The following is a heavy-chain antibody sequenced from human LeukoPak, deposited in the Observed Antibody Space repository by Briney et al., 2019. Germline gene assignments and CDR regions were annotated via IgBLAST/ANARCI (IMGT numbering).Heavy chain of an antibody. Sequence: ASVKVSCKASGGTFSSYAIGWVRQAPGQGLEWMGGIIPIFGTANYAQKFQGRVTITTDESTSTAYMELSSLRSEDTAVDCCARGEFFGVVISPYYYYYMDVWGKGTTVTVSS. CDR3: ARGEFFGVVISPYYYYYMDV. J-gene: IGHJ6*03. V-gene: IGHV1-69*05. CDR2: IIPIFGTA. D-gene: IGHD3-3*01. CDR1: GGTFSSYA.